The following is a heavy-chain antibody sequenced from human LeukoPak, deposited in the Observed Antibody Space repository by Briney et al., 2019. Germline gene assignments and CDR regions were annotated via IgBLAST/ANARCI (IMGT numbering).Heavy chain of an antibody. Sequence: SGPALVKPTQTLTLTCTFSGFSLSTSTMCVSWIRRPPGKALEWLALIDWYDDKYYSTSLKTRLTISEDTSKNQVLLTMTNMDPVDTATYYCARMVGGGGSWYFDYWGQGTLVTVSS. D-gene: IGHD2-15*01. V-gene: IGHV2-70*01. CDR3: ARMVGGGGSWYFDY. CDR2: IDWYDDK. CDR1: GFSLSTSTMC. J-gene: IGHJ4*02.